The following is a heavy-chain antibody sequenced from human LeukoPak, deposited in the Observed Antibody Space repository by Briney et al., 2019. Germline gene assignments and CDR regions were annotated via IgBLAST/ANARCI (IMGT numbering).Heavy chain of an antibody. CDR3: ARVPTRLPPTALDFDY. V-gene: IGHV3-30*02. CDR2: IRFEGTQQ. J-gene: IGHJ4*02. CDR1: GFTFKNYA. D-gene: IGHD1-1*01. Sequence: GGSLRLSCETSGFTFKNYAMGSVRQAPGKWRGWGAFIRFEGTQQSYADSVKGRFTISRDNAKNSLYLQMNSLRAEVTAVYYCARVPTRLPPTALDFDYWGQRTLVTVSS.